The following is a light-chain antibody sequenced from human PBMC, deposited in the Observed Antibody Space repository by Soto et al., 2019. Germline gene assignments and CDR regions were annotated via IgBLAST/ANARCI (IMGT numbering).Light chain of an antibody. CDR3: SSSTSSNTVV. CDR2: EVS. J-gene: IGLJ3*02. Sequence: SGLTHPASASGSPGQSITISCTGTSSDGGGYKYVSWYQQHPGKAPKRMIYEVSNRPSGVSNRFSGSKSGNTASLTISGLQDEDEADYYCSSSTSSNTVVFGGGTKVTVL. CDR1: SSDGGGYKY. V-gene: IGLV2-14*01.